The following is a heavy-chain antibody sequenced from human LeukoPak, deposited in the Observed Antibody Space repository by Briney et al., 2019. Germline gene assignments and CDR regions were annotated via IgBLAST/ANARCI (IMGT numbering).Heavy chain of an antibody. V-gene: IGHV1-18*01. J-gene: IGHJ4*02. CDR1: GGTFSSYA. Sequence: DSVKVSCKASGGTFSSYAISWVRQAPGQGLEWMGWISAYNGNTNYAQKLQGRVTMTTDTSTSTAYMELRSLRSDDTAVYYCARDSPLGLEDFDYWGQGTLVTVSS. CDR2: ISAYNGNT. D-gene: IGHD3/OR15-3a*01. CDR3: ARDSPLGLEDFDY.